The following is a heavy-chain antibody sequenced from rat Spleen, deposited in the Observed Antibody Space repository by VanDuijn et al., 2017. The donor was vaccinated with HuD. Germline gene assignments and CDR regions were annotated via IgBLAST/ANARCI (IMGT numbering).Heavy chain of an antibody. CDR3: ARDENGYLYTWFAY. Sequence: QVQLKESGPGLGQPSQTLSLTCPVAGFSLTSYNVHWIRQPPGKGLEWMGIIWNTGGTRYNSALKSRLSISRDTSKSQVFLKMNSLQTEDTATYYCARDENGYLYTWFAYWGQGTLVTVSS. J-gene: IGHJ3*01. CDR2: IWNTGGT. V-gene: IGHV2-41*01. D-gene: IGHD4-6*01. CDR1: GFSLTSYN.